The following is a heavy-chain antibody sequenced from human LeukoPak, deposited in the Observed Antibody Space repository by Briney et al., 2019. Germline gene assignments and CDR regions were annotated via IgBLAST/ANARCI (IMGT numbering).Heavy chain of an antibody. V-gene: IGHV4-4*07. Sequence: SETLSLTCTVSGGSFSSYYWSWIRHPAGKGLEWIGRIYTSGSTNYNSSLKSRVTMSVDTSKKQVSLKLSSVTAADTAVYYCATGDGYNSFDYWGQGTLVTVSS. J-gene: IGHJ4*02. D-gene: IGHD5-24*01. CDR3: ATGDGYNSFDY. CDR1: GGSFSSYY. CDR2: IYTSGST.